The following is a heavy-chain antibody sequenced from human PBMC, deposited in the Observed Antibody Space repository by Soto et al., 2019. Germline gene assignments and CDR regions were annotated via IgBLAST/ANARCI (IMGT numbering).Heavy chain of an antibody. J-gene: IGHJ4*02. Sequence: PSETLSLTCTVSGGSISSGDYYWSWIRQPPGKGLEWIGYIYYSGSTYYNPSLKSRVTISVDTSKNQFSLKLSSVTAADTAVYYCAKDAPVSIANPFDYWGQGTLVTVSS. D-gene: IGHD6-13*01. CDR3: AKDAPVSIANPFDY. CDR1: GGSISSGDYY. CDR2: IYYSGST. V-gene: IGHV4-30-4*01.